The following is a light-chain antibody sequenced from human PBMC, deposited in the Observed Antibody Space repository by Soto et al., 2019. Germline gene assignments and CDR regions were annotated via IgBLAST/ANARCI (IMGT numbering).Light chain of an antibody. Sequence: DIQMTQSPSSLSASVEDRLTITCRASQSVGNYLNWYQQKPQKAPKLLIYGASSLQNGVQSRFSGSGSGTDLTLTISSLQPEDFATYYCQQTYSVPFTFGQGTKLEIK. CDR3: QQTYSVPFT. CDR2: GAS. J-gene: IGKJ2*01. CDR1: QSVGNY. V-gene: IGKV1-39*01.